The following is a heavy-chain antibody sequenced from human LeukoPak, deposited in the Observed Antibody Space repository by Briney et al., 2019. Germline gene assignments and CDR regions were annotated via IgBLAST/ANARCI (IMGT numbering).Heavy chain of an antibody. CDR1: GFTFSNFA. Sequence: GALRLSCVASGFTFSNFAMSWVRQAPGKGPEWVSGISGRGDYTYYTDSVKGRFTISRDNSKITLYLQMNSLRAEDTAVYYCAKSYNGYESKPDYWGQGTLVTVSS. D-gene: IGHD5-12*01. V-gene: IGHV3-23*01. J-gene: IGHJ4*02. CDR3: AKSYNGYESKPDY. CDR2: ISGRGDYT.